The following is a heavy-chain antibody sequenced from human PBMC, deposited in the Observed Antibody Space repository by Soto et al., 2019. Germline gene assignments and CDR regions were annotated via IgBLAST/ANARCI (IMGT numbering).Heavy chain of an antibody. Sequence: EVQLLESGGALVQPGGSLRLSCAASGFTFSSYAMSWVRQAPGKGLEWVSLISASGGGTYYTDSVKGRFIISRDNAKNTLYLQMNSLSAEDTAVFYCAKHQSNGSPDYWGQGTLVTVSS. V-gene: IGHV3-23*01. CDR2: ISASGGGT. CDR1: GFTFSSYA. D-gene: IGHD2-8*01. J-gene: IGHJ4*02. CDR3: AKHQSNGSPDY.